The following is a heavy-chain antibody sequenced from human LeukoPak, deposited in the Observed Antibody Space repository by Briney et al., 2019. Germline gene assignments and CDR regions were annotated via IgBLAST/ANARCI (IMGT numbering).Heavy chain of an antibody. D-gene: IGHD1-26*01. V-gene: IGHV4-39*02. CDR3: ARDGGGSYYVDAFDI. J-gene: IGHJ3*02. Sequence: SETLSLTCTVSGGSISSSSCYWGWIRQPPGKGLEWIGSIYYSGSTYYNPSLKSRVTISVDTSKNQFSLKLSSVTAADTAVYYCARDGGGSYYVDAFDIWGQGTMVTVSS. CDR2: IYYSGST. CDR1: GGSISSSSCY.